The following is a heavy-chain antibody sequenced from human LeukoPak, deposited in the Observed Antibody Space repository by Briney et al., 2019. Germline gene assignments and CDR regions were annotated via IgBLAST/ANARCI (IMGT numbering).Heavy chain of an antibody. D-gene: IGHD3-16*01. J-gene: IGHJ4*02. CDR1: GGSISRDDHY. V-gene: IGHV4-30-4*01. CDR3: ARVSPRDNNDYVGGFDY. CDR2: IYYSGTT. Sequence: SETLSLTCTVSGGSISRDDHYWTWVRQPPGKGLEWIRYIYYSGTTYYNPSLESRLTISVDTSKNQFSLHLTSVTAADTAVYYCARVSPRDNNDYVGGFDYCGQGTLDTVSS.